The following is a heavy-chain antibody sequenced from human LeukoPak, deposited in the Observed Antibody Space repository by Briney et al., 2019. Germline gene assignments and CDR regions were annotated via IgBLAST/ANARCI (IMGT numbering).Heavy chain of an antibody. Sequence: GGSLRLSCAASGFTLSSYAMSWVRQAPGKGLEWVSGISSRGGSTYYADSVKGRFTISRDNSKNTLYLQMNSLRAEDTAVYYCAKGSSSGSFSVFDYWGQGTLVTVSS. CDR1: GFTLSSYA. CDR2: ISSRGGST. V-gene: IGHV3-23*01. D-gene: IGHD3-10*01. J-gene: IGHJ4*02. CDR3: AKGSSSGSFSVFDY.